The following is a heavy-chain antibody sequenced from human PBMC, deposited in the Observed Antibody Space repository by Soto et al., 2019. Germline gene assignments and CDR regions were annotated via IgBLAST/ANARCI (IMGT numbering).Heavy chain of an antibody. D-gene: IGHD2-15*01. CDR2: IYYIGST. Sequence: QVQLQESGPGLVKPSQTLSLTCTVSGGSISSGDYFWSWIRQHPGKGLEWIGHIYYIGSTYYNPSLKRRVTISVDTSKNQFSLKLSSVTAAYTAVYDCARVRTKGGWWFDPWGQGTLVTVSS. J-gene: IGHJ5*02. V-gene: IGHV4-31*03. CDR1: GGSISSGDYF. CDR3: ARVRTKGGWWFDP.